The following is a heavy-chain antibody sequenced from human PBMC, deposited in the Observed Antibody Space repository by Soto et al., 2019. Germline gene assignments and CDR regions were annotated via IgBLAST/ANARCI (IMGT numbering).Heavy chain of an antibody. CDR2: IYYSGRT. V-gene: IGHV4-31*03. CDR1: GGSISSGGYY. Sequence: SETLSLTCTVSGGSISSGGYYWTWIRQHPGKDLEWIGYIYYSGRTYYNPSLKRRVTISVDTSKDQFSLKLSSVTAADTAVYYCAREIDVPVGYDFFSGSGHERWYDPWGTGSLVTVSS. D-gene: IGHD3-3*01. CDR3: AREIDVPVGYDFFSGSGHERWYDP. J-gene: IGHJ5*02.